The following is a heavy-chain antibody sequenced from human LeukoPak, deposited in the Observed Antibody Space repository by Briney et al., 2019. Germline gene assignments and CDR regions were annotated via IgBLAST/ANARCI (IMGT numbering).Heavy chain of an antibody. Sequence: ASVTVSCKASGYTFTGYYMHWVRQAPGQGLEWMGWINPNSGGTNYAQKFQGRVTMTRDTSISTAYMELRRLRSDDTAVYYCARAGGSGTLTNYYYYMDVWGKGTTVTVSS. V-gene: IGHV1-2*02. CDR3: ARAGGSGTLTNYYYYMDV. CDR2: INPNSGGT. J-gene: IGHJ6*03. CDR1: GYTFTGYY. D-gene: IGHD3-10*01.